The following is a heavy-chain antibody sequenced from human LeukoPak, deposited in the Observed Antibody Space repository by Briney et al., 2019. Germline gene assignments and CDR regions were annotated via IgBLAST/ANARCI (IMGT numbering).Heavy chain of an antibody. CDR1: GFSLSNSA. V-gene: IGHV3-23*01. CDR3: AKGAYDYIEMGYFDY. CDR2: IIASSGST. J-gene: IGHJ4*02. D-gene: IGHD5-12*01. Sequence: GGSLRLSCAASGFSLSNSAMSWVRQAPGKGLEWVSPIIASSGSTFYADSVKGRFTISRDNSKNTLYLQMNSLRAEDTAVYYCAKGAYDYIEMGYFDYWGQGTLVTVSS.